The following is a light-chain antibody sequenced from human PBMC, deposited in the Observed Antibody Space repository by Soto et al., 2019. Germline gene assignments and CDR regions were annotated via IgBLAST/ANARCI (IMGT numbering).Light chain of an antibody. V-gene: IGLV2-14*03. CDR1: SSDVGGYNY. J-gene: IGLJ3*02. Sequence: QSALTQPASVSGSPGQSITISRTGTSSDVGGYNYVSWYQQHPGKAPKLMIFNVSNRPSGVSNRFSGSKSGNTASLTISGLQAEDEADYYCSSYRSSSSLWVFGGGTKLTVL. CDR2: NVS. CDR3: SSYRSSSSLWV.